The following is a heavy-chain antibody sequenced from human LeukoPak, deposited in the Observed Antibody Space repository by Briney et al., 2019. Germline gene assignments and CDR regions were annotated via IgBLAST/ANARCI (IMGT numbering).Heavy chain of an antibody. J-gene: IGHJ6*03. CDR2: IYYSGST. CDR1: GGSISSYY. CDR3: ARNLVAGSRHYYYMDV. Sequence: SETLSLTCTVSGGSISSYYWSWIRQPPGKGLEWIGYIYYSGSTNYNPSLKSRVTISVDTSKNQFSLKLSSVTAADTAVYYCARNLVAGSRHYYYMDVWGKGTTVTISS. D-gene: IGHD2-15*01. V-gene: IGHV4-59*01.